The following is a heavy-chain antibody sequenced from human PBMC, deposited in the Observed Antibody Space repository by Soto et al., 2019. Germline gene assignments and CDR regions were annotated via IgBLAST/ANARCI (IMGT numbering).Heavy chain of an antibody. CDR1: GFTFSSYE. J-gene: IGHJ6*02. CDR3: ARDLPRYCSGGSCYSHYGMDV. V-gene: IGHV3-48*03. CDR2: ISSSGSTI. Sequence: PGGSLRLSCAASGFTFSSYEMNWVRQAPGKGLEWVSYISSSGSTIYYADSVKGRFTISRDNAKNSLYLQMNSLRAEDTAVYYCARDLPRYCSGGSCYSHYGMDVWGQGTTVTVSS. D-gene: IGHD2-15*01.